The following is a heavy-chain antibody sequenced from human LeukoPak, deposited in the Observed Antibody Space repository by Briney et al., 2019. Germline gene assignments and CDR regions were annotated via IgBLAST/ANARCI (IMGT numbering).Heavy chain of an antibody. CDR1: GFIFSDYY. Sequence: GGSLRLSCAASGFIFSDYYMGWIRQAPGRGLEWVSYIIDSGTKIYNADSVKGRFAMSRDNAKKSLYLQMNSLRAAGTAVYYCARDKGTSYLSSFDYWGQGTLVTVSS. D-gene: IGHD2-2*01. CDR2: IIDSGTKI. V-gene: IGHV3-11*04. CDR3: ARDKGTSYLSSFDY. J-gene: IGHJ4*02.